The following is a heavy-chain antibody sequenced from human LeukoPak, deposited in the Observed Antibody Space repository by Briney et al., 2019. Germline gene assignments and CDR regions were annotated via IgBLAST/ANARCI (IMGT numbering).Heavy chain of an antibody. D-gene: IGHD3-9*01. J-gene: IGHJ6*02. CDR3: ARPRDILTGYYYYYGMDV. Sequence: GASVKVSCKASGYTFTGYYMHWVRQAPGQGREWMGWINPNSGGTNYAQKFQSRVTMTRDTSISTAYMELSRLRSDDTAVYYCARPRDILTGYYYYYGMDVWGQGTTVTVSS. CDR2: INPNSGGT. V-gene: IGHV1-2*02. CDR1: GYTFTGYY.